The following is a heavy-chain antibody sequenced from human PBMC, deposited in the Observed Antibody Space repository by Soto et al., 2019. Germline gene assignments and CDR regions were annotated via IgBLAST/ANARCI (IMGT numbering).Heavy chain of an antibody. CDR1: GFTFRSYA. V-gene: IGHV3-30-3*01. CDR2: ISYDGSNK. Sequence: QVQLVESGGGVVQPGGSLRLSCGASGFTFRSYAMQWVRQTPGKGLEWVAVISYDGSNKHYADSVKGRFSISRDNAKNMLYLQMDSLSSEDTAVYYCVRSMIIVVRLIGLDYWGQGTLVTVSS. D-gene: IGHD3-22*01. CDR3: VRSMIIVVRLIGLDY. J-gene: IGHJ4*02.